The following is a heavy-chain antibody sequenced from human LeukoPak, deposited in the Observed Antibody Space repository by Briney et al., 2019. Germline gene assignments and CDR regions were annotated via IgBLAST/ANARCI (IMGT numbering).Heavy chain of an antibody. CDR1: GYTFTSYY. D-gene: IGHD5-24*01. J-gene: IGHJ3*02. CDR2: INPNSGGT. CDR3: ARWGDDYNYLATDAFDI. Sequence: GASVKVSCKASGYTFTSYYMHWVRQAPGQGLEWMGWINPNSGGTNYAQKFQGRVTMTRDTSISTAYMELSRLRSDDTAVYYCARWGDDYNYLATDAFDIWGQGTMVTVSS. V-gene: IGHV1-2*02.